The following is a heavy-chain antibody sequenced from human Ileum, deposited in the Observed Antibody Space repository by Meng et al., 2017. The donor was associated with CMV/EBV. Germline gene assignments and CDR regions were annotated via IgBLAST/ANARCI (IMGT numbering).Heavy chain of an antibody. J-gene: IGHJ4*02. V-gene: IGHV4-59*02. D-gene: IGHD4-11*01. Sequence: SETLSLTCTVSGASVSENYCSWIRQSPGRGLEWIGYISYGDFTNYNPSLKSRVSISVDTSKNQCSLILKSMSAADAAVYYCARGSGYSIYDDWGQGTLVTVSS. CDR1: GASVSENY. CDR3: ARGSGYSIYDD. CDR2: ISYGDFT.